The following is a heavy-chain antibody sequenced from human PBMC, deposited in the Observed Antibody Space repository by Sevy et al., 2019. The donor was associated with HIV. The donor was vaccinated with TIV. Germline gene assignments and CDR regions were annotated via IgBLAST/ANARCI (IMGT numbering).Heavy chain of an antibody. CDR2: IRSKANSYAT. D-gene: IGHD6-19*01. CDR1: GFTFSGSA. J-gene: IGHJ3*02. Sequence: GGSLRLSCAASGFTFSGSAMHWVRQAPGKGLEWVGRIRSKANSYATAYAASVKGRFTISRDDSKNTAYLQMNSLKTEDTAVYYCTNWDSGWYYAFDIWGQGTMVTVSS. V-gene: IGHV3-73*01. CDR3: TNWDSGWYYAFDI.